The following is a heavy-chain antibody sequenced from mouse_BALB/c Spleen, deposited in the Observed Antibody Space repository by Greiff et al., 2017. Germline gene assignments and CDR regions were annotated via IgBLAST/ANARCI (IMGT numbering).Heavy chain of an antibody. J-gene: IGHJ4*01. V-gene: IGHV4-1*02. CDR2: INPDSSTI. CDR1: GFDFSRYW. Sequence: EVKLQESGGGLVQPGGSLKLSCAASGFDFSRYWMSWVRQAPGKGLEWIGEINPDSSTINYTPSLKDKFIISRDNAKNTLYLQMSKVRSEDTALYYCARPYYRYDPYAMDYWGQGTSVTVSS. D-gene: IGHD2-14*01. CDR3: ARPYYRYDPYAMDY.